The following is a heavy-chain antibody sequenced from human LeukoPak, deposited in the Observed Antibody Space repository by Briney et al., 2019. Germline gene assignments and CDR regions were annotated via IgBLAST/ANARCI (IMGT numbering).Heavy chain of an antibody. V-gene: IGHV3-23*01. CDR3: AKVGVVYSYYHYYMDV. CDR2: ISGSGGST. Sequence: GGSLRLSCAASGFTFSSYAMSWVRQAPGKGLEWVSAISGSGGSTYYADSVKGRFTISRDNSKNTLYLQMNSLRAEDTAVYYCAKVGVVYSYYHYYMDVWGKGTTVTVSS. D-gene: IGHD3-3*01. J-gene: IGHJ6*03. CDR1: GFTFSSYA.